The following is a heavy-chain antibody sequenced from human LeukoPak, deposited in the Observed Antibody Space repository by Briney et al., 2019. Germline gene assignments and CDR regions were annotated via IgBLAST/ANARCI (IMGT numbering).Heavy chain of an antibody. Sequence: PSETLSLTCTVSGGSISGYYWTWIRQPAGKGLEWIGRIYSSGDTTYNPSLKGRVTMSVDTSKNHFSLKLSSVTAADTAVYYCARIGSTAGGDYWGQGTLVTVSS. D-gene: IGHD1-26*01. CDR3: ARIGSTAGGDY. CDR1: GGSISGYY. CDR2: IYSSGDT. V-gene: IGHV4-4*07. J-gene: IGHJ4*02.